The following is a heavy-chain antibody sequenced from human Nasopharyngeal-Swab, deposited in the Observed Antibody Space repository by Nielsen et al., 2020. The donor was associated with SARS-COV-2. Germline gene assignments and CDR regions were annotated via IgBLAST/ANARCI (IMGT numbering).Heavy chain of an antibody. CDR3: ARGYSSGWYFD. Sequence: SETLSLTCTVSGGSISSYYWSWIRQPPGKGLEWIGYIYYSGSINYNPSLKSRVTISVDTSKNQFSLKLSSVTAADTAVYYCARGYSSGWYFDWGQGTLVTVSS. D-gene: IGHD6-19*01. CDR2: IYYSGSI. CDR1: GGSISSYY. J-gene: IGHJ4*02. V-gene: IGHV4-59*08.